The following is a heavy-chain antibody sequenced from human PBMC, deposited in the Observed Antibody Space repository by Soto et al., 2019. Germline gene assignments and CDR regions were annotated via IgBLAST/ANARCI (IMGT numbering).Heavy chain of an antibody. Sequence: SETLSLTCAVYGGSFSGYYWSWIRQPPGKGLEWIGEINHSGSTNYNPSLKSRVTISVDTSKNQFSLKLSSVTAADTAVYYCARTRSSYLFGVVIGRTFDPWGQGTLVTVSS. D-gene: IGHD3-3*01. CDR3: ARTRSSYLFGVVIGRTFDP. J-gene: IGHJ5*02. CDR1: GGSFSGYY. CDR2: INHSGST. V-gene: IGHV4-34*01.